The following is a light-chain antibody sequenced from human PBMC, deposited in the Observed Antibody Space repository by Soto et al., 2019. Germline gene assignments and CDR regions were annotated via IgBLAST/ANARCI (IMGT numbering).Light chain of an antibody. Sequence: DIQMTQSPSSLSAFVGDRVTFTCRASQGISNYLAWYQQKPGRAPKLLMHAASTLQSGVPSRCSGSGSGTYITLTISILHTDDVATYYCQHYHSPPFTFGPGTKVDIK. CDR1: QGISNY. CDR3: QHYHSPPFT. J-gene: IGKJ3*01. V-gene: IGKV1-27*01. CDR2: AAS.